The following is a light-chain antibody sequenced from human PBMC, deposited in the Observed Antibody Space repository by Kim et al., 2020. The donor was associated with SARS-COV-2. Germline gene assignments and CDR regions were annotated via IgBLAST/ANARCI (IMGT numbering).Light chain of an antibody. CDR2: DTS. CDR3: QQFIAYPLT. CDR1: QDITND. J-gene: IGKJ4*01. Sequence: ALHLTQSPSSLSASVGDRVTITCRASQDITNDLAWFQQKPGKAPKILIYDTSTLESGVPSRFSGSGSGTDFTLTISSLQPEDFATFYCQQFIAYPLTFGGGTKVDIK. V-gene: IGKV1-13*02.